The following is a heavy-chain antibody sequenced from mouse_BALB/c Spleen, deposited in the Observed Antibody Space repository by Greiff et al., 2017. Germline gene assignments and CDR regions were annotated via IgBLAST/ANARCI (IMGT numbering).Heavy chain of an antibody. V-gene: IGHV3-1*02. CDR2: IHHSGST. Sequence: DVQLQESGPDLVTPSQSLSLTCTVTGYSITSGYSWHWIRQFPGNKLEWMGYIHHSGSTNSNPSLNSRIAITRDTSKNQFFLQLDSVTTEDTATYYCARGGYLDYWGQGTTLTVSS. CDR3: ARGGYLDY. CDR1: GYSITSGYS. J-gene: IGHJ2*01.